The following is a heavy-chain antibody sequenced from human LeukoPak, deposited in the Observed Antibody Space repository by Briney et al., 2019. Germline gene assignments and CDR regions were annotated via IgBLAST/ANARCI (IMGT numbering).Heavy chain of an antibody. Sequence: GASVKVSCKASGGTFSSHAISWVRQAPGQGLEWMGGIIPIFGTANYAQKFQGRVTITRDTSASTAYMELSSLRSEDTAVYYCARVTVAGDYYYYGMDVWGQGTTVTVSS. J-gene: IGHJ6*02. CDR3: ARVTVAGDYYYYGMDV. CDR2: IIPIFGTA. D-gene: IGHD6-19*01. V-gene: IGHV1-69*05. CDR1: GGTFSSHA.